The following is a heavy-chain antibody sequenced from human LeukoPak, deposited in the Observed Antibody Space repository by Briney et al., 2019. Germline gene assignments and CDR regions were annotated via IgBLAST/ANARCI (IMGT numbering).Heavy chain of an antibody. Sequence: QPSETLSLTCAVYGGSFSGYYWSWIRQPPGKGLEWIGEINHSGSTNYNPSLKSRVTISVDTSKNQFSLKLSTVTAADTAVYYCARGRYSYCYYYYGMDVWGQGTTVTVSS. CDR1: GGSFSGYY. CDR3: ARGRYSYCYYYYGMDV. V-gene: IGHV4-34*01. D-gene: IGHD2-15*01. CDR2: INHSGST. J-gene: IGHJ6*02.